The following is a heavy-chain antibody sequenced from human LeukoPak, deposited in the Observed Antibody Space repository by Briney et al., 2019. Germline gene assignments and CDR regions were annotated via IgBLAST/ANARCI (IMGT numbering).Heavy chain of an antibody. CDR1: GGTFSSYA. CDR2: ITPILGIA. D-gene: IGHD3-10*01. V-gene: IGHV1-69*04. CDR3: AREASYGSGSLSAY. J-gene: IGHJ4*02. Sequence: SVKVSCKASGGTFSSYAISWVRQAPGQGLEWMGRITPILGIANYAQKFQGRVTITADKSTSTAYMELSSLRSEDTAVYYCAREASYGSGSLSAYWGQGTLVTVSS.